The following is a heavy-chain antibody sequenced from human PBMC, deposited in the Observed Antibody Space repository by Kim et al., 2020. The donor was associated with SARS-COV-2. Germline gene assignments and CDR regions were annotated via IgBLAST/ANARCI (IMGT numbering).Heavy chain of an antibody. CDR2: GKT. Sequence: GKTGYAQKFQGRVTMTRNTSISTAYMELSSLRSEDTAVYYCARGLYWFDPWGQGTLVTVSS. J-gene: IGHJ5*02. V-gene: IGHV1-8*01. CDR3: ARGLYWFDP.